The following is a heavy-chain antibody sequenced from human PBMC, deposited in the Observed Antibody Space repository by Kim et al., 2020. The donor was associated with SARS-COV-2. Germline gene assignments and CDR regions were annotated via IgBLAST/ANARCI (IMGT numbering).Heavy chain of an antibody. CDR2: IIPIFGTA. CDR1: GGTFSSYA. V-gene: IGHV1-69*13. J-gene: IGHJ5*02. CDR3: ANLSVGYCSGGSCFSGWFDP. D-gene: IGHD2-15*01. Sequence: SVKVSCKASGGTFSSYAISWVRQAPGQGLEWMGGIIPIFGTANYAQKFQDRVTITADESTSTAYMELSSLRSEDTAVYYCANLSVGYCSGGSCFSGWFDPWGQGTLVTVSS.